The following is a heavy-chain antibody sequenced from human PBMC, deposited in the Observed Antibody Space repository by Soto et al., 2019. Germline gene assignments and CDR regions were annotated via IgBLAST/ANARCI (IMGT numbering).Heavy chain of an antibody. J-gene: IGHJ6*03. CDR1: GFTFSSYS. CDR3: ARASWWDNYYYYYMDV. CDR2: ISSSSSYI. D-gene: IGHD2-8*02. V-gene: IGHV3-21*01. Sequence: GGSLRLSCAASGFTFSSYSMNWVRQAPGKGLEWVSSISSSSSYIYYADSVKGRFTISRDNAKNSLYLQMNSLRAEDTAVYYCARASWWDNYYYYYMDVWGKGTTVTVSS.